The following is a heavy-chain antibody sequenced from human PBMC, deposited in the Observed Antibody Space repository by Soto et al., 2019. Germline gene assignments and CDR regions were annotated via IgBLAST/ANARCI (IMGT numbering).Heavy chain of an antibody. CDR2: IIPIFGKT. Sequence: QVQLVQSGAEVKRPGSSVKVSCKASGDTFSSYAFSWVRQAPGQGLEWMGGIIPIFGKTNYAQKFQGRVTITADESTSTAYMELSSLISDDTAVYYYATLTVWGQGTTFTVSS. CDR3: ATLTV. V-gene: IGHV1-69*12. J-gene: IGHJ6*02. CDR1: GDTFSSYA.